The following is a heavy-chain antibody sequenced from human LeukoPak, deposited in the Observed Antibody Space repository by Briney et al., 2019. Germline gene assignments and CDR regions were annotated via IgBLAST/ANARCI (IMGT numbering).Heavy chain of an antibody. CDR1: GYTFTSYG. CDR3: ARGRENWNSLDY. D-gene: IGHD1-7*01. Sequence: GASVKVSCKPSGYTFTSYGISWVRQAPGQGLEWMGWIGTYNGNTNYAQKFQGRVTMTTDTSTSTAYMELRSLRSDDTAVYYCARGRENWNSLDYWGQGTLVTVSS. V-gene: IGHV1-18*01. J-gene: IGHJ4*02. CDR2: IGTYNGNT.